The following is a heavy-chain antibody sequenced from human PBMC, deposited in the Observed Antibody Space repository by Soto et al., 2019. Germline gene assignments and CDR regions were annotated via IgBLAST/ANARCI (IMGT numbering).Heavy chain of an antibody. J-gene: IGHJ5*02. CDR3: ARDLIGYCSSTSCYGVNWFDP. V-gene: IGHV1-3*01. CDR2: INAGNGNT. Sequence: GASVKVSCKASGYTFTSYAMHWVRQAPGQRLEWMGWINAGNGNTKYSQKLQGRVTITRDTSASTAYMELSSLRSEDTAAYYCARDLIGYCSSTSCYGVNWFDPWGQGTLVTVSS. CDR1: GYTFTSYA. D-gene: IGHD2-2*01.